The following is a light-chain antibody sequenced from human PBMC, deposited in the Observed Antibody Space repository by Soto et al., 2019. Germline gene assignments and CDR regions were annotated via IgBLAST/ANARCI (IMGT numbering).Light chain of an antibody. CDR3: QQYGSSPPIT. Sequence: EIVLTQSPGTLSLSPGERATLSCRASQSVSSSYLAWYQQKPGQAPRLLIYGASSRATGIPDRFSGSGSGTDFTLTISKVEPEDFAVYYCQQYGSSPPITFGQATRLEIK. CDR2: GAS. J-gene: IGKJ5*01. CDR1: QSVSSSY. V-gene: IGKV3-20*01.